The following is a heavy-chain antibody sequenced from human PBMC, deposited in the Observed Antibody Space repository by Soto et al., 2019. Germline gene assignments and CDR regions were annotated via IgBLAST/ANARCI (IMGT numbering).Heavy chain of an antibody. CDR1: GDSVSSNSAA. J-gene: IGHJ4*02. V-gene: IGHV6-1*01. CDR3: ASLYSGSYEYLDY. CDR2: TYYRSKWYN. D-gene: IGHD1-26*01. Sequence: SQTLSLPCAISGDSVSSNSAAWNWIRQSPSRGLEWLGRTYYRSKWYNDYAVSVKSRITINPDTYKNQFSLQLNSVTPEDTAGYDGASLYSGSYEYLDYWGQGTRVTGSA.